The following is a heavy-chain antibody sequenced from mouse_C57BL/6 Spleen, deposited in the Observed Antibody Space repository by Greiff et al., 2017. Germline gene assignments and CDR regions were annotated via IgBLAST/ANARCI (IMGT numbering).Heavy chain of an antibody. V-gene: IGHV2-2*01. CDR3: ARGDDYLRYFDV. CDR1: GFSLTSYG. J-gene: IGHJ1*03. Sequence: VKLVESGPGLVQPSQSLSITCTVSGFSLTSYGVHWVRQSPGKGLEWLGVIWSGGSTDYNAAFISRLSISKDNSKSQVFFKMNSLQADDTAIYYCARGDDYLRYFDVWGTGTTVTVSS. D-gene: IGHD2-4*01. CDR2: IWSGGST.